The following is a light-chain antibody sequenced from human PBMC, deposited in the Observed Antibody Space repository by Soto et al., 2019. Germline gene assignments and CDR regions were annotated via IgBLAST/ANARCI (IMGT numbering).Light chain of an antibody. CDR3: SSYAGFNNYL. V-gene: IGLV2-8*01. Sequence: VLTQPPSASGSPGQSVTISCTGTPSDVGGYLSVSWYQQHPGKAPKLIIFEVSRRPSGVPDRFSASKSGSTAFLTVSGLQAEDEAEYYCSSYAGFNNYLFGSGTKVTVL. J-gene: IGLJ1*01. CDR1: PSDVGGYLS. CDR2: EVS.